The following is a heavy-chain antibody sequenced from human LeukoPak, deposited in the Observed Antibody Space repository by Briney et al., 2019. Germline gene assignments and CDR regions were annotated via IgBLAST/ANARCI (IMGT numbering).Heavy chain of an antibody. J-gene: IGHJ4*02. CDR2: ISGSGGST. CDR1: GFTFSSYA. Sequence: PGGSLRLSCAASGFTFSSYAMSWVRQAPGKGLEWVSAISGSGGSTYYADSVEGRFTISRDNSKNTLYLQMNSLRAEDTAVYYCAKVTFPYYYDSSGYSYYFDYWGQGTLVTVSS. D-gene: IGHD3-22*01. CDR3: AKVTFPYYYDSSGYSYYFDY. V-gene: IGHV3-23*01.